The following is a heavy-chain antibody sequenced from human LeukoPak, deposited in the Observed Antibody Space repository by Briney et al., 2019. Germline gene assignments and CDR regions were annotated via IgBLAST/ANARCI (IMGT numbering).Heavy chain of an antibody. CDR3: AKDVKDYDFWSGLYYYYMDV. V-gene: IGHV3-7*01. CDR2: IKQDGSEK. J-gene: IGHJ6*03. D-gene: IGHD3-3*01. CDR1: GFSLSGYW. Sequence: GGSLRLSCAASGFSLSGYWMSWVRQAPGKGLEWVANIKQDGSEKYYVDSVKGRFTISRDNARNSLYLQMNSLRAEDTAVYYCAKDVKDYDFWSGLYYYYMDVWGKGTTVTVSS.